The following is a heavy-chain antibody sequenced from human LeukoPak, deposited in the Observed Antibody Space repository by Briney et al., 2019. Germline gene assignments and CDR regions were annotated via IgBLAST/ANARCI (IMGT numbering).Heavy chain of an antibody. V-gene: IGHV4-34*01. CDR2: INHSGST. CDR3: ASLGGGSPLPVLDY. Sequence: SETLSLTCAVYGGSFSGYYWSWIRRPPGKGLEWIGEINHSGSTNYNPSLKSRVTISVDTSKNQFSLKLSSVTAADTAVYYCASLGGGSPLPVLDYWGQGTLVTVSS. CDR1: GGSFSGYY. J-gene: IGHJ4*02. D-gene: IGHD3-16*01.